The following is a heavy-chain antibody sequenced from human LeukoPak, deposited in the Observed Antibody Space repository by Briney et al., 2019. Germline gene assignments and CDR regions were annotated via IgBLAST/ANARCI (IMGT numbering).Heavy chain of an antibody. CDR1: GGSISSGGYY. Sequence: SETLSLTCTVSGGSISSGGYYWSWIRQHPGKGLEWLGYIYYSGSTYYNPSLKSRVTISVDTSKNQFSLKLSSVTAADTAVYYCARDDGVGRRYFDLWGRGTLVTVSS. V-gene: IGHV4-31*03. J-gene: IGHJ2*01. D-gene: IGHD3-16*01. CDR2: IYYSGST. CDR3: ARDDGVGRRYFDL.